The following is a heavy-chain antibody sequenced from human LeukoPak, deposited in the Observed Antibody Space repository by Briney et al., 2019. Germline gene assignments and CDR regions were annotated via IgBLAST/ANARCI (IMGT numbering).Heavy chain of an antibody. CDR1: GFTFSNCG. V-gene: IGHV3-23*01. D-gene: IGHD3-10*01. CDR2: ISGSGDTT. Sequence: GSLRLACAASGFTFSNCGMNWVRQSPGKGLEWVSSISGSGDTTYYADSMKGRFTISRDKSKNMMYLQMNSLRVEDTAVYYCARDSSMLRGPLVIYYFDFWGQGTLVTVSS. J-gene: IGHJ4*02. CDR3: ARDSSMLRGPLVIYYFDF.